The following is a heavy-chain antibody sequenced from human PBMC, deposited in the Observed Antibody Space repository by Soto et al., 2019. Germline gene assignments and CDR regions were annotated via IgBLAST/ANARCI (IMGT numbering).Heavy chain of an antibody. CDR2: ISGSGGST. J-gene: IGHJ4*02. CDR1: GVTFNSYA. Sequence: PCGCLRLACAACGVTFNSYAISGVRKASGKGLQWVSPISGSGGSTYYAASVKGGFTIARDNSQNTLYLQMNSLRAEDTAVYYCAKPKSTCSSTSCYAGGLVYWGQGTLVTVSS. CDR3: AKPKSTCSSTSCYAGGLVY. D-gene: IGHD2-2*01. V-gene: IGHV3-23*01.